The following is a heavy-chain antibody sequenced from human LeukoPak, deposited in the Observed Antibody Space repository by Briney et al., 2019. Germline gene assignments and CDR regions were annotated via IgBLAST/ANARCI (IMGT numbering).Heavy chain of an antibody. D-gene: IGHD7-27*01. J-gene: IGHJ4*02. Sequence: GGSLRLSCAASGFTFRSYSMNWVRQAPGKGLECVSSISSSSTYIYYADSMKGRFTISRDNAKNSLYLQMNSLRAEDTAVYYCARDSGDFALHWGQGTLVTVFS. V-gene: IGHV3-21*01. CDR1: GFTFRSYS. CDR2: ISSSSTYI. CDR3: ARDSGDFALH.